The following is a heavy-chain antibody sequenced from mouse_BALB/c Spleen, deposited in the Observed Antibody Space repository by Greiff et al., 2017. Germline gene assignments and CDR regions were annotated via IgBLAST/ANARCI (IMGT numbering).Heavy chain of an antibody. CDR3: ARASDYFDY. Sequence: EVQLQESGPGLVKPSQSLSLTCSVTGYSITSGYYWNWIRQFPGNKLEWMGYISYDGSNNYNPSLKNRISITRDTSKYQFFLKLNSVTTEDTATYYCARASDYFDYWGQGTTLTVSS. CDR2: ISYDGSN. CDR1: GYSITSGYY. D-gene: IGHD6-1*01. V-gene: IGHV3-6*02. J-gene: IGHJ2*01.